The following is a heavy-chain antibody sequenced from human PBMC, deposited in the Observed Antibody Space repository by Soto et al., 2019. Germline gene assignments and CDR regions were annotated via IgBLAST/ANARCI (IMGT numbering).Heavy chain of an antibody. CDR3: ARYGDYVGYHLDY. D-gene: IGHD4-17*01. Sequence: QVQLQESGPGLVKPSQTLSLTCTVSGGSISSENYYWSWIRQPPGKGLEWIGYIYYSGTTYYNPSLKSRVTISVDTSKNQFSLKLSSVTAADTAVYYCARYGDYVGYHLDYWGQGTLVTVSS. J-gene: IGHJ4*02. CDR1: GGSISSENYY. V-gene: IGHV4-30-4*01. CDR2: IYYSGTT.